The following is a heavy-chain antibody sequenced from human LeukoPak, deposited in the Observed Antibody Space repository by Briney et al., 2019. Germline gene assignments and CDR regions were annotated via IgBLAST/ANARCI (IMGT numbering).Heavy chain of an antibody. CDR2: ISGSGHST. CDR1: GFTFQNYA. V-gene: IGHV3-23*01. J-gene: IGHJ4*02. D-gene: IGHD3-22*01. CDR3: ARLPTFYYDSSHYHYDY. Sequence: SGGSLRLSCAASGFTFQNYAMSWVRQAPGKGLEWASSISGSGHSTDYADSVKGRFTISRDKSKNTLYLQMNSLRAEDTAVYYCARLPTFYYDSSHYHYDYWGQGTLVTVSS.